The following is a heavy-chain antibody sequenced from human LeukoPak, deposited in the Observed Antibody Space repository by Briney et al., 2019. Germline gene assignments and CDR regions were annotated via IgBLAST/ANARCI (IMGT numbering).Heavy chain of an antibody. CDR3: AKEDYRDHTTGFDS. D-gene: IGHD4-17*01. J-gene: IGHJ5*01. CDR1: GFTFSSYP. Sequence: PGGSLRLSCAASGFTFSSYPVSWVRQAPGRGLEWVSAITSSGGTYYIASVRGRFIVSRDNSRNTLYLQMNGLTAEDTAIYYCAKEDYRDHTTGFDSWGQGTLVTVFS. CDR2: ITSSGGT. V-gene: IGHV3-23*01.